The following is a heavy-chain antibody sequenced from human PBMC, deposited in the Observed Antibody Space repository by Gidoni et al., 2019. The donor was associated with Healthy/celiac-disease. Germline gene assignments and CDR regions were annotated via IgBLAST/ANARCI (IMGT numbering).Heavy chain of an antibody. CDR2: IYSGGST. J-gene: IGHJ4*02. Sequence: EVQLVESGGGLIQPGGSLRLSCAASGFTVSSNYMSWVRQAPGKGLEWVSVIYSGGSTYYADSVKGRFTISRDNSKNTLYLQMNSLRAEDTAVYYCASRASYYYDSSGYYQVDYWGQGTLVTVSS. CDR1: GFTVSSNY. CDR3: ASRASYYYDSSGYYQVDY. D-gene: IGHD3-22*01. V-gene: IGHV3-53*01.